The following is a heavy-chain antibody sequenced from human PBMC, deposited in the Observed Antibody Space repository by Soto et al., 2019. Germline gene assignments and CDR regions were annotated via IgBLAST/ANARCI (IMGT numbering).Heavy chain of an antibody. D-gene: IGHD3-3*01. J-gene: IGHJ6*02. V-gene: IGHV2-26*01. CDR3: ARMGLDYDFWSGSGYYYGLDV. Sequence: SGPTLVNPTETLTLTCTVSGISLTNDNMGVNWIRQPPGKALEWLAHILSNDEKSYSTSLRSRLIISKGTSKSQVVFSMTNMDPEDTATYYCARMGLDYDFWSGSGYYYGLDVWGQGTTVTVSS. CDR2: ILSNDEK. CDR1: GISLTNDNMG.